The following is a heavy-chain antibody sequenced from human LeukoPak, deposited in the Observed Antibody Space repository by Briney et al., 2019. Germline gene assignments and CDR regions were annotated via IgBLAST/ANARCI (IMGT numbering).Heavy chain of an antibody. CDR3: ARGHGGIVVVVRDAFDI. Sequence: PGGSLRLSCAASGFTFGTFAMHWVRQAPGKGLEWVAVMSYDGSNTYYADSVKGRFTISSDNSKNTLYLQMNSLRSEDTAVYYCARGHGGIVVVVRDAFDIWGQGTMVIVSS. J-gene: IGHJ3*02. D-gene: IGHD2-15*01. CDR1: GFTFGTFA. CDR2: MSYDGSNT. V-gene: IGHV3-30-3*01.